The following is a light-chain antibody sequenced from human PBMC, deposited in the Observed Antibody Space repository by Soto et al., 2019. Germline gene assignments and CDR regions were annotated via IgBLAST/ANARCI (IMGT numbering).Light chain of an antibody. CDR1: SSDVGGYNY. V-gene: IGLV2-11*01. Sequence: QSVLTQPRSVSGSPGQSLTISCTGTSSDVGGYNYVSWYQQYPGKVPKLMIYDVTKRPSGVPDRFSGSKSGNTASLTISGLQAEDEADSYCCAHAGSYTYVFVTGTKVPV. CDR2: DVT. J-gene: IGLJ1*01. CDR3: CAHAGSYTYV.